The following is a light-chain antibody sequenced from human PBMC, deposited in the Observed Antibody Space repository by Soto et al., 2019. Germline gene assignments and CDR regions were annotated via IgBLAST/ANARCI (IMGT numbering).Light chain of an antibody. CDR3: SSYTTSNTRQIV. J-gene: IGLJ1*01. Sequence: QSALTRPASVSGSPGQSINISCTGTSSDVGGYNYVSWYQHHPGKAPKLIIYDVSNRPSGVSNPFSGSKSGNTASLTISGLQPEGEADYYCSSYTTSNTRQIVFGTGTKVTVL. CDR2: DVS. V-gene: IGLV2-14*03. CDR1: SSDVGGYNY.